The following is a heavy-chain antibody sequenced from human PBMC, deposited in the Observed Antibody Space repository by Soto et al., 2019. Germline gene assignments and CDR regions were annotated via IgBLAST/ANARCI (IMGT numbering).Heavy chain of an antibody. CDR1: GYTFTSYG. D-gene: IGHD6-25*01. CDR3: AKGSDESSVDY. CDR2: INPNNGST. Sequence: ASVKVSCKASGYTFTSYGISWVRQAPGQGLEWMGWINPNNGSTNYAQKFQGWVTMTRDTSISTAYMELSRLRSDDTAVYYCAKGSDESSVDYWGQGTLVTVSS. V-gene: IGHV1-2*04. J-gene: IGHJ4*02.